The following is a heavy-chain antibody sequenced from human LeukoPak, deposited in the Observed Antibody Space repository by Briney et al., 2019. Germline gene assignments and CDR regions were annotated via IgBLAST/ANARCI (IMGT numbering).Heavy chain of an antibody. CDR2: IIPIFGTA. CDR3: ARCRYDFWSGYRGYYMDV. D-gene: IGHD3-3*01. J-gene: IGHJ6*03. CDR1: GGTFSSYA. V-gene: IGHV1-69*05. Sequence: SVKVSCKASGGTFSSYAISWVRQAPGQGLEWMGGIIPIFGTANYAQKFQGRVTITTDESTGTAYMELSSLRSEDTAVYYCARCRYDFWSGYRGYYMDVWGKGTTVTVSS.